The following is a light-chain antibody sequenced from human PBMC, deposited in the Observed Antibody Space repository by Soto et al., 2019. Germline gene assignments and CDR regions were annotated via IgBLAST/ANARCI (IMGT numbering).Light chain of an antibody. CDR3: QQYYNLYT. V-gene: IGKV1-33*01. CDR1: QDISKY. J-gene: IGKJ3*01. CDR2: DAV. Sequence: DIQMTQSPSSLSTSVGDRVTITCQASQDISKYLNWYQQKPGKAPHLLIYDAVSLETGVPSRFSGSGSGTNFTFTISSLQHEDFATYYCQQYYNLYTFGPGTKVDIK.